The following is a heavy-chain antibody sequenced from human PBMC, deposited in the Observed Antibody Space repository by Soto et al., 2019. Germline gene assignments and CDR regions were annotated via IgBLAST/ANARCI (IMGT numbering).Heavy chain of an antibody. CDR3: ARAWGRVFDY. CDR1: GGSISSYY. V-gene: IGHV4-59*01. D-gene: IGHD2-15*01. CDR2: IYYSGST. J-gene: IGHJ4*02. Sequence: QVQLQESGPGLVKPSETLSLTCTVSGGSISSYYWSWIRQPPGKGLEWIGYIYYSGSTNYNPSLKSGVTISVDTSETQFSLKLSSVTAADTAVYYCARAWGRVFDYWGQGTLVTVSS.